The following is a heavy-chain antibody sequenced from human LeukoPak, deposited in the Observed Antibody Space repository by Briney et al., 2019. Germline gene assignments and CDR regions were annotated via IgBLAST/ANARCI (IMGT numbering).Heavy chain of an antibody. CDR3: AKDFEDTAMVIREPDDY. D-gene: IGHD5-18*01. CDR1: GFTFSSYA. J-gene: IGHJ4*02. V-gene: IGHV3-23*01. Sequence: GGSLRLSCAASGFTFSSYAMSWVRQAPGKGLEWVSAISGSGGSTYYAGSVKGRFTISRDNSKNTLYLQMNSLRAEDTAVYYCAKDFEDTAMVIREPDDYWGQGTLVTVSS. CDR2: ISGSGGST.